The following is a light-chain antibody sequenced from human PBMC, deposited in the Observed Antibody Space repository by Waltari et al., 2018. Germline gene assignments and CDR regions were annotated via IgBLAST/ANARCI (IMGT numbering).Light chain of an antibody. V-gene: IGKV3-20*01. Sequence: EIVLTQSPGTLSLSPGERATLSCRASQSISKYLVWYQQKPCQAPRLLIYEASIRATGIPDRFSGSGSGTDFSLIISRLEPEDFAVYYCQKYEALPATFGQGTKVEIK. CDR3: QKYEALPAT. CDR1: QSISKY. J-gene: IGKJ1*01. CDR2: EAS.